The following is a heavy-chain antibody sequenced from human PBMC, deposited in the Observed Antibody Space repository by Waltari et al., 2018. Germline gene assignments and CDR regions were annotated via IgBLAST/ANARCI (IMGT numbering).Heavy chain of an antibody. V-gene: IGHV3-43D*03. CDR3: ARDVNPTGPGHFDF. J-gene: IGHJ4*02. Sequence: VQLVESGGLVVQPGGSLRLSCAASGFTFDDFAMHWFRQGPGRGLELVSVIAWDGGHTYYADSVKGRFTTSRDNSKNSLYLQMNNLRPEDTAFYYCARDVNPTGPGHFDFWGQGTLVTVSS. D-gene: IGHD1-1*01. CDR1: GFTFDDFA. CDR2: IAWDGGHT.